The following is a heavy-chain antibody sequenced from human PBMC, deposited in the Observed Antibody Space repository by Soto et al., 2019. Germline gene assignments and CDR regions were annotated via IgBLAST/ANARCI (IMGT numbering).Heavy chain of an antibody. V-gene: IGHV3-7*03. CDR2: IKQDGSQK. Sequence: PGGSLRLSCAASGFSFSSYWVSWVRQAPGKGLQWVANIKQDGSQKYYVDSVKGRFTIYRDNAKNSLYLQMNSLRAEDTAIYYCARPYCSGGSCYNWFDPWGQGTLVTVSS. D-gene: IGHD2-15*01. J-gene: IGHJ5*02. CDR3: ARPYCSGGSCYNWFDP. CDR1: GFSFSSYW.